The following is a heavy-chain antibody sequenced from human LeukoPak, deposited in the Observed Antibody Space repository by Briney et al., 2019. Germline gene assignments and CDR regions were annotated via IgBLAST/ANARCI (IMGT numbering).Heavy chain of an antibody. V-gene: IGHV4-59*01. Sequence: SETLSFTCTVSGGSISSYYWSWIRLPPGKELEWIGYIYYYGSTNYNPSLKSRVTISVDTSKNQFSLKLSSVTAADTAVYYCARGKMNRDFDYWGQGTLVTVSS. CDR3: ARGKMNRDFDY. CDR2: IYYYGST. CDR1: GGSISSYY. J-gene: IGHJ4*02.